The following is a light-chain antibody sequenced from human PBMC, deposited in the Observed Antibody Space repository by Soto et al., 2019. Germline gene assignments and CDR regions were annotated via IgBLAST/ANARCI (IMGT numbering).Light chain of an antibody. CDR3: SAWDASLNGYV. V-gene: IGLV1-44*01. Sequence: QSVLTQPPSASGTPGQRVTISCSGSSSNIGSKTVNWYQQLPGTAPKLLIYSNYQRPSGVPDRFSGSKSGTSASLAISENQSEDEADYYCSAWDASLNGYVFGTGTKVTVL. CDR1: SSNIGSKT. CDR2: SNY. J-gene: IGLJ1*01.